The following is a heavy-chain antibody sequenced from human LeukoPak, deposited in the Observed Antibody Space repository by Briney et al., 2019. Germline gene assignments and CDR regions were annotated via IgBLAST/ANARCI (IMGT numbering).Heavy chain of an antibody. CDR2: IYYSGST. D-gene: IGHD2-2*01. Sequence: GSLRLSCAASGFPFSNYWMTWVRQPPGKGLEWIGSIYYSGSTYYNPSLKSRVTISVDTSKNQFSLKLSSVTAADTAVYYCARDRPDFDYWGQGTLVTVSS. CDR3: ARDRPDFDY. J-gene: IGHJ4*02. CDR1: GFPFSNYW. V-gene: IGHV4-39*01.